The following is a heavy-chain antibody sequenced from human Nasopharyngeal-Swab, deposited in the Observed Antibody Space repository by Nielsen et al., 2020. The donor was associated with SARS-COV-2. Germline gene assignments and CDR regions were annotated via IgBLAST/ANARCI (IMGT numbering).Heavy chain of an antibody. CDR3: ARERRPKGHYYYGMDV. V-gene: IGHV3-48*03. CDR2: ISSSGSTI. J-gene: IGHJ6*02. Sequence: GESLKTSCAASGFTFSSYEMNWVRQAPGKGLEWVSYISSSGSTIYYADSVKGRFTISRDNAKNSLYLQMNSLRAEDTAVYYCARERRPKGHYYYGMDVWGQGTTVTVSS. CDR1: GFTFSSYE.